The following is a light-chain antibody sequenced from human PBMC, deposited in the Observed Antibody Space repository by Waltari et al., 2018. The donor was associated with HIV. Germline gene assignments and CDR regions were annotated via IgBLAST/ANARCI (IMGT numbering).Light chain of an antibody. CDR2: EVS. CDR1: SSDVGGYNY. J-gene: IGLJ2*01. V-gene: IGLV2-14*01. CDR3: SSYTSSSVL. Sequence: GSPGQSITISCTGTSSDVGGYNYVSWYQQHPGKAPKLMIYEVSNRPSGVSNRFSGSKSGNTASLTISGLHAEDEADYYCSSYTSSSVLFGGGTKVTVL.